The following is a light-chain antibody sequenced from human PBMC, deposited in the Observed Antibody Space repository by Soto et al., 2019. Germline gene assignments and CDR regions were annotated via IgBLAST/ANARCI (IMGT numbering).Light chain of an antibody. Sequence: IVLPQSPGTLSLSPGERATLSCRASQSVSSSYLAWYQQKPGQAPRLLIYGASSRATGIPDRFSGSGSGTDFTLTISRLEPEDFAVYYCQQYGSPITFGQGTRLEIK. J-gene: IGKJ5*01. V-gene: IGKV3-20*01. CDR3: QQYGSPIT. CDR1: QSVSSSY. CDR2: GAS.